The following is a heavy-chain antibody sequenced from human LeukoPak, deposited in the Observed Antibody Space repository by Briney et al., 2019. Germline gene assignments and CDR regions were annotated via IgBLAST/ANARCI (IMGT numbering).Heavy chain of an antibody. CDR3: ARERWESITIFGVVNHPFDY. V-gene: IGHV1-69*13. D-gene: IGHD3-3*01. CDR1: GGTFSSYA. J-gene: IGHJ4*02. CDR2: IIPIFGTA. Sequence: SVKVSCKASGGTFSSYAISWVRQAPGQGLEWMGGIIPIFGTANYAQKFQGRVTITADESTSTAYMELSSLRSEDTAVYYCARERWESITIFGVVNHPFDYWGQGTLVTVSS.